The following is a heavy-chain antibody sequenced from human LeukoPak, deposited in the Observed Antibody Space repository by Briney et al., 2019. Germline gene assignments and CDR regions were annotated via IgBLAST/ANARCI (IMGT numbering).Heavy chain of an antibody. Sequence: GGSLRLSCAASGFTFSDYYMSWIRQAPGKGLEWVSYLSGSGNTIYYADSVKGRFTISRDNAKNSLYLQMNNLGAEDTAVYYCARAASMRWPQAAFDIWGQGTMVTVSS. CDR1: GFTFSDYY. CDR3: ARAASMRWPQAAFDI. V-gene: IGHV3-11*01. J-gene: IGHJ3*02. D-gene: IGHD6-6*01. CDR2: LSGSGNTI.